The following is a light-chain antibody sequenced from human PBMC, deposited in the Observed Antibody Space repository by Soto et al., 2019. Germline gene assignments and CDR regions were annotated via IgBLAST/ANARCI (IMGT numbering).Light chain of an antibody. V-gene: IGKV1-8*01. CDR3: QQYYSYPRT. CDR2: AAS. J-gene: IGKJ1*01. CDR1: QGISSY. Sequence: IRVSKSAFALSSSTGDRVTITCLASQGISSYLAWYQQKPGKAPKLLIYAASTLQSGVPSRFSGSGSGTDFTLTISCLQSEDFATYYCQQYYSYPRTFGQGTMV.